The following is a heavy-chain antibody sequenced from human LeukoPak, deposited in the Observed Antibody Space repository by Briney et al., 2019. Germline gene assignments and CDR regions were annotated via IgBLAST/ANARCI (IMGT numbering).Heavy chain of an antibody. CDR1: GGTFSSYA. Sequence: SVKVSCKASGGTFSSYAISWVRQAPGQGLEWMGRIIHILGIANYAQKFQGRVTITADKSTSTAYMELSSLRSEDTAVYYCAIQLSVDTAMVTHFDYWGQGTLVTVSS. J-gene: IGHJ4*02. CDR3: AIQLSVDTAMVTHFDY. D-gene: IGHD5-18*01. CDR2: IIHILGIA. V-gene: IGHV1-69*04.